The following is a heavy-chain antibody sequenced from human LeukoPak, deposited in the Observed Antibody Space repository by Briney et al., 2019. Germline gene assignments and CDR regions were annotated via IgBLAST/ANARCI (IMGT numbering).Heavy chain of an antibody. J-gene: IGHJ4*02. D-gene: IGHD3-10*01. CDR2: INPDGSDT. CDR1: GFTFSNYS. CDR3: VRWGVEAGMDC. Sequence: PGGSLRLSCEGSGFTFSNYSMGWVRQAPGKGLEWVANINPDGSDTTYVDSVKGRFIISRDNAKKSLLLQMNSLRVEETSVYYCVRWGVEAGMDCWGQGSLVAVSS. V-gene: IGHV3-7*01.